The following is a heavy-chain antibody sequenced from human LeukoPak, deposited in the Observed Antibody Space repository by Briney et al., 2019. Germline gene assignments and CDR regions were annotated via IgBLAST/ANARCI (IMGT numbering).Heavy chain of an antibody. V-gene: IGHV1-2*02. CDR2: IIPNSGGT. CDR1: GYTFTGYY. Sequence: ASVKVSCKASGYTFTGYYMHWVRLVPGQGLEWMGWIIPNSGGTSFAEKFQGRVTMTRDTSISTVYMELSSLNSDDTAVYYCTRGVLLQGRGAFDIWGQGTMVTVSS. J-gene: IGHJ3*02. D-gene: IGHD2-15*01. CDR3: TRGVLLQGRGAFDI.